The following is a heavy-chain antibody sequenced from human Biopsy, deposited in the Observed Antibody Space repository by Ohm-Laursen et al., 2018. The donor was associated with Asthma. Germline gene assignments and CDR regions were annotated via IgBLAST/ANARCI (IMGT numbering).Heavy chain of an antibody. V-gene: IGHV3-53*01. CDR2: IYRGGTS. CDR1: GFAVSRDH. J-gene: IGHJ4*02. D-gene: IGHD3-22*01. CDR3: ARGDSSNWSHYYFDY. Sequence: SLRLSCAASGFAVSRDHMVWVRQAPGKGMEWGSVIYRGGTSHTADSVRGRFTISRDYSKNTLYLQVHSLRAEDTAVYYCARGDSSNWSHYYFDYWGQGTLVTVSS.